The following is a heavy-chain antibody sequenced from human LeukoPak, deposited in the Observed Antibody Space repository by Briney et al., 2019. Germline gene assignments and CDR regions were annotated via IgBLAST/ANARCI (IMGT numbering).Heavy chain of an antibody. J-gene: IGHJ4*02. Sequence: ASVTVSCKASGYTFTDYYMHWVRQAPGQGVEGMGWINLNSGGTNYVQKFQGRVTMTRDTSISTVYMELSRLRSDDTAVYYCATFGSYPPDFDYWGQGTLVTVSS. CDR1: GYTFTDYY. CDR3: ATFGSYPPDFDY. CDR2: INLNSGGT. D-gene: IGHD1-26*01. V-gene: IGHV1-2*02.